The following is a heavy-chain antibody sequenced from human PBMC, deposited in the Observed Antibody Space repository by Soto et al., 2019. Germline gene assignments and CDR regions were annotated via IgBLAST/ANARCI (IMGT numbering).Heavy chain of an antibody. CDR1: GGSFSGYY. CDR3: ARSRYSYGYFLSSSPFDY. D-gene: IGHD5-18*01. V-gene: IGHV4-34*01. Sequence: PSETLSLTCAVYGGSFSGYYWSWIRQPPGKGLEWIGEINHSGSTNYNPSLKSRVTISVDTSKNQFSLKLSSVTAADTAVYYCARSRYSYGYFLSSSPFDYWGQGTLVTVSS. CDR2: INHSGST. J-gene: IGHJ4*02.